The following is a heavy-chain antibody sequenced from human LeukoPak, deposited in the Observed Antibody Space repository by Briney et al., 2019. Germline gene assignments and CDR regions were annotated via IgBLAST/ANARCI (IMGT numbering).Heavy chain of an antibody. Sequence: QPGGSLRLPCAASGFTFSIYAMHWVRQAPGKGLEWVSGISASGGSTYYVDSVKGRFTFSRDNSKNTLYLQMNSLRAEDTAVYYCARRPSILYYYYGMDVWGQGTTVTVSS. CDR3: ARRPSILYYYYGMDV. CDR1: GFTFSIYA. D-gene: IGHD2/OR15-2a*01. CDR2: ISASGGST. J-gene: IGHJ6*02. V-gene: IGHV3-23*01.